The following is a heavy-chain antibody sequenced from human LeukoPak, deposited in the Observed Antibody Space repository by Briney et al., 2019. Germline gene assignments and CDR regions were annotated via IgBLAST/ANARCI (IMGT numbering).Heavy chain of an antibody. CDR1: GFTFNNYG. D-gene: IGHD2-21*02. Sequence: GGSLRLSCAASGFTFNNYGLYWVRQAPGKGLEWVTLISHDGNNEYYADSVKGRFATSRDDSKNTLYLQMNSLRAEDTAVYYCAKDPSLRVTLPVWGQGTLVTVSS. V-gene: IGHV3-30*18. CDR3: AKDPSLRVTLPV. J-gene: IGHJ4*02. CDR2: ISHDGNNE.